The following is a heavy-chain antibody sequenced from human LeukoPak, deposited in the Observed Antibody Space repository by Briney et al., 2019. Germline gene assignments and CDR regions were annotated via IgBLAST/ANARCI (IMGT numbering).Heavy chain of an antibody. CDR2: ISYSGST. D-gene: IGHD4-17*01. V-gene: IGHV4-59*01. J-gene: IGHJ4*02. CDR3: ASGRRTVTGDY. Sequence: PSETLSLTCTVSSGSISGYYWSWIRQPPGKGLEWVGYISYSGSTNYNPSLKSRVTISVDTSKNQFSQKLSSVTAADTAVYYCASGRRTVTGDYWGQGTLVTVSS. CDR1: SGSISGYY.